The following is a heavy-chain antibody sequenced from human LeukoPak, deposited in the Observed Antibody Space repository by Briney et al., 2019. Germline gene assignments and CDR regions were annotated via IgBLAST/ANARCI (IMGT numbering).Heavy chain of an antibody. CDR3: AKGRALEVVAAFNY. V-gene: IGHV3-23*01. Sequence: GGSLRLSCAASGFTFSSYGMHWVRQAPGRGLEWVSTISGGGANTYYADSVKGRFTISRDNSKNTLYLQMNSLGADDTAIYYCAKGRALEVVAAFNYWGQGTVVTASS. CDR2: ISGGGANT. CDR1: GFTFSSYG. J-gene: IGHJ4*02. D-gene: IGHD2-15*01.